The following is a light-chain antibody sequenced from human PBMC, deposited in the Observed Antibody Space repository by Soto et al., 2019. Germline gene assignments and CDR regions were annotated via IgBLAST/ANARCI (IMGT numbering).Light chain of an antibody. J-gene: IGKJ5*01. V-gene: IGKV3-15*01. Sequence: EIILTQSPDTLSLSPVEIATLSCRASQTVSSNYLAWCQQRPGQAPRLIIYDTSTRATGIPARFSGSGSGTEFTLTIRSLQSEDFAVYYCQQYNNWPPITFGQGTRREIK. CDR2: DTS. CDR3: QQYNNWPPIT. CDR1: QTVSSN.